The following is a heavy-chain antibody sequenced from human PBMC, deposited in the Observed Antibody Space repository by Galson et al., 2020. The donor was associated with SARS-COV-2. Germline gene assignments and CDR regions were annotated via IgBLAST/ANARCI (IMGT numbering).Heavy chain of an antibody. D-gene: IGHD1-1*01. Sequence: GESLKISCAASGFTFSSYGMHWVRQAPGKGLEWVAAITYNGSNKYYADSVKGRFTISRDNSKNTLYLQMNSLRAEDTAVYYCARDGNWNDDANAFDIWGQGTLVTVSS. V-gene: IGHV3-30*03. J-gene: IGHJ3*02. CDR1: GFTFSSYG. CDR3: ARDGNWNDDANAFDI. CDR2: ITYNGSNK.